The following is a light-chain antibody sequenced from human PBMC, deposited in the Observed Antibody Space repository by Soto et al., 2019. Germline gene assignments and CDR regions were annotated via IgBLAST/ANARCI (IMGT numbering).Light chain of an antibody. CDR3: HQYDDLPPIT. CDR2: DAS. CDR1: QDINNY. V-gene: IGKV1-33*01. Sequence: DIQMTQSPSSLSASVGDRVTITCQASQDINNYLNWYQQKPGKAPKLLIYDASNLEAGVSSRFIGSGSGTDFTLTISSLQPEDIATYYCHQYDDLPPITFGQGTRLEIK. J-gene: IGKJ5*01.